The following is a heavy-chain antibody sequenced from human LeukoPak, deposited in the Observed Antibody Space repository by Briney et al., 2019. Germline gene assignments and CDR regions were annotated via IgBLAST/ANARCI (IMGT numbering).Heavy chain of an antibody. Sequence: IGYIYYSGSTYYNPSLKSRVTISVDTSKNQFSLKLSSVTAADTAVYYCARVDIVATMVLDYWGQGTLVTVSS. V-gene: IGHV4-31*02. CDR3: ARVDIVATMVLDY. D-gene: IGHD5-12*01. CDR2: IYYSGST. J-gene: IGHJ4*02.